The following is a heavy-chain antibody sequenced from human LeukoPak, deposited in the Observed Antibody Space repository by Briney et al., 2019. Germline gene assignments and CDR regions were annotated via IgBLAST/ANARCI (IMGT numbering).Heavy chain of an antibody. V-gene: IGHV4-59*08. J-gene: IGHJ5*02. CDR2: IYYSGST. CDR3: ARLPDYSNYADWFDP. CDR1: GGSISSYY. Sequence: SETLSLTCTVSGGSISSYYWSWIRQPPGKGLEWIGYIYYSGSTNYNPSLKSRVTISVDTSKNQFSLKLSSVTAADTAVYYCARLPDYSNYADWFDPWGQGTLVTVSS. D-gene: IGHD4-11*01.